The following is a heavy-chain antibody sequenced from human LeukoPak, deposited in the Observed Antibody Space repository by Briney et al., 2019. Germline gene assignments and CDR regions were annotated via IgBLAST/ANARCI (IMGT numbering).Heavy chain of an antibody. CDR3: ARGLTIVGSTSFHF. CDR2: IYYSGTT. J-gene: IGHJ4*02. D-gene: IGHD1-26*01. V-gene: IGHV4-59*01. CDR1: GGSISSDY. Sequence: PSETLSLTCTVSGGSISSDYWSWIRQPPGKGLEWMGYIYYSGTTNYNPSLKSRVTISVDTSKNQFSLKLSSVTAADTAVYYCARGLTIVGSTSFHFWGQGALVTVSS.